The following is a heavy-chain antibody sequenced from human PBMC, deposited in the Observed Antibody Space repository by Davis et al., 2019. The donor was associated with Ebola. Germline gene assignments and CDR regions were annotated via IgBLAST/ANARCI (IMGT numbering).Heavy chain of an antibody. Sequence: GESLKISCHVSCFTFRDFWIVWVRQMPGKGLEWMGNIYPGDSDTRYSPSFQGQVTISADKSITTAYLQWSSLKASDTAMYYCARGTDGYNPGGYFDSWGQGTLVTVSS. V-gene: IGHV5-51*01. D-gene: IGHD5-24*01. CDR1: CFTFRDFW. J-gene: IGHJ4*02. CDR3: ARGTDGYNPGGYFDS. CDR2: IYPGDSDT.